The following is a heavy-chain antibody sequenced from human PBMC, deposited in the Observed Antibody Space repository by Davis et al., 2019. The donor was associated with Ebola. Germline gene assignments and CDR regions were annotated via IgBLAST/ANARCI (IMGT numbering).Heavy chain of an antibody. CDR1: GFTFSNHG. J-gene: IGHJ4*02. V-gene: IGHV3-30*18. CDR2: ISYDGSNK. D-gene: IGHD1-1*01. Sequence: PGGSLRLSCAASGFTFSNHGMNWVRQAPGKGLEWVALISYDGSNKYYADSVKGRFTVSRDNSKNTLYLQLNSLRGEDTAVYYCAKDCCYGDPYRYNWNDALDWWGQGTQVTVSS. CDR3: AKDCCYGDPYRYNWNDALDW.